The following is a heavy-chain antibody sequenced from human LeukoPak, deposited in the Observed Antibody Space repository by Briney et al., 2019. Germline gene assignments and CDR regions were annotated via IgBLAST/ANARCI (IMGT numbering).Heavy chain of an antibody. CDR2: TYYRSKWYN. CDR1: GDSVSSNSAA. V-gene: IGHV6-1*01. Sequence: SQTLSLTCAISGDSVSSNSAAWNWIRQSPSRGLEWLGRTYYRSKWYNDYAVSVKSRITINPDTSKNQFSLQLNSVTPEDTAVYYCARDQSEGYSGYDHYHYGMDVWGQGTTVTVSS. J-gene: IGHJ6*02. CDR3: ARDQSEGYSGYDHYHYGMDV. D-gene: IGHD5-12*01.